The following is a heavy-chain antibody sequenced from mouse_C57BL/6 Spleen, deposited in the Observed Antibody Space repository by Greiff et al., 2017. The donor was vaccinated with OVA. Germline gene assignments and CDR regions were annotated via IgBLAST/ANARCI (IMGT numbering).Heavy chain of an antibody. V-gene: IGHV1-82*01. J-gene: IGHJ4*01. D-gene: IGHD2-2*01. Sequence: VQLQQSGPELVKPGASVKISCKASGYAFSSSWMNWVKQRPGKGLEGIGRIYPGDGDTNYNGKFKGKATLTADKSSSTAYMQLSSLTSEDSAVYFCAGYDLYYYAMDYWGQGTSVTVSS. CDR2: IYPGDGDT. CDR3: AGYDLYYYAMDY. CDR1: GYAFSSSW.